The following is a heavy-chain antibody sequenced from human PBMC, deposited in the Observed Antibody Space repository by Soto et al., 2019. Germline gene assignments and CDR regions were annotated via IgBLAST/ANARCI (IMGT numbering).Heavy chain of an antibody. Sequence: QVQLVQSGAEVKKPGASVKVSCKASGYTFTSYGISWVRQAPGQGLEWMGWISAYNGNTNYAQKLQGRVTMTTDTSTRTAYMEMRSLTSDDPAVYYCARTGDGYKLWLPFLPLTHWGQGTLVNVSS. CDR2: ISAYNGNT. J-gene: IGHJ4*02. CDR3: ARTGDGYKLWLPFLPLTH. V-gene: IGHV1-18*01. CDR1: GYTFTSYG. D-gene: IGHD2-21*01.